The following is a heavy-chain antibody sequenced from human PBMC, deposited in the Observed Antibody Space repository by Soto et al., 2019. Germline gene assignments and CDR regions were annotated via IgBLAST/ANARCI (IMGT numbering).Heavy chain of an antibody. CDR2: VKSDGTTA. D-gene: IGHD2-2*01. V-gene: IGHV3-74*01. J-gene: IGHJ4*02. Sequence: GGSLRLSCEASGFAFTSYWMHWVRQAPGKGLVWVAGVKSDGTTATYADSVRGRFTISRDNAKNTLYLQMNSLRAEDTAVYYCARGRTEGYFDYWGQGTLVTVSS. CDR3: ARGRTEGYFDY. CDR1: GFAFTSYW.